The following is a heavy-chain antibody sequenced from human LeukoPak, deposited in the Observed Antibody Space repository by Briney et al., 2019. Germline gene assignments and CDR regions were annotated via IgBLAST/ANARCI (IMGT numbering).Heavy chain of an antibody. CDR1: GFTFSSYG. Sequence: GGSLRLSCAASGFTFSSYGMHWVRQAPGKGLEWVAFIRYDGSNKYYADSVKGRFTISRDNSKNTLYLQMNSLRAEDTAVYYCARCYDRGLDAFDIWGQGTMVTVSS. D-gene: IGHD3-10*02. CDR2: IRYDGSNK. V-gene: IGHV3-30*02. CDR3: ARCYDRGLDAFDI. J-gene: IGHJ3*02.